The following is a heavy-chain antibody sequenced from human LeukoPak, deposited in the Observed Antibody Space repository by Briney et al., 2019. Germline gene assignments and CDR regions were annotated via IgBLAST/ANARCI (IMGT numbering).Heavy chain of an antibody. J-gene: IGHJ4*02. V-gene: IGHV3-23*01. CDR2: ITGSGTNR. CDR1: GFTFSNYA. D-gene: IGHD3-9*01. CDR3: VIWGDYDVLTGYYVPDY. Sequence: QPGASLRLSCVASGFTFSNYAMSWVRQAPGKGLEWVSAITGSGTNRYYADSLKGRFTTSRDNSKNTVFLQMNSLGHEDTAIYYCVIWGDYDVLTGYYVPDYWGQGTLVTVAS.